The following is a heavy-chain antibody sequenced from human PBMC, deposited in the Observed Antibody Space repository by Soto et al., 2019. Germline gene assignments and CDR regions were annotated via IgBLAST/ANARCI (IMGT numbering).Heavy chain of an antibody. Sequence: ASVKVSCKASGYTFTSYYMHWVRQAPGQGLEWMGIINPSGGSTSYAQKSQGRVTMTRDTSTSTVYMELSSLRSEDTAVYYCARIYGSGSSPFYFDYWGQGTLVTVSS. D-gene: IGHD3-10*01. V-gene: IGHV1-46*01. CDR1: GYTFTSYY. CDR3: ARIYGSGSSPFYFDY. CDR2: INPSGGST. J-gene: IGHJ4*02.